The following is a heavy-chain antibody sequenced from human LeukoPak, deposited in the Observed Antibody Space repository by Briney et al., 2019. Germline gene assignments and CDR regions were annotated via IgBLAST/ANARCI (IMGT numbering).Heavy chain of an antibody. CDR1: GYTLTGYF. CDR3: ARSIAVAGTDN. V-gene: IGHV1-2*02. Sequence: ASVKVSCKASGYTLTGYFVHWVRQAPGQGLEWMGWINPKTGDTNYAQNFQGRVTMTRDTSISTVYMELSGLRSDGTAMYYCARSIAVAGTDNWGQGTLVTVSS. CDR2: INPKTGDT. J-gene: IGHJ4*02. D-gene: IGHD6-19*01.